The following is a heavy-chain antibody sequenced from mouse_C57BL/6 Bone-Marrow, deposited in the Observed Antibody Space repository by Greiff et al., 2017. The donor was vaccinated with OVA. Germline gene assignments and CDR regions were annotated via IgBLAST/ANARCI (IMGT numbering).Heavy chain of an antibody. CDR3: ARSLITTVVATNY. V-gene: IGHV1-55*01. J-gene: IGHJ2*01. CDR2: IYPGSGST. Sequence: QVQLQQPGAELVKPGASVKVSCKASGYTFTSYWITWVKQRPGQGLEWIGDIYPGSGSTNYNEKFKSKATLTVDTSSSTAYMQLSSLTSEDSAVYYCARSLITTVVATNYWGQGTTLTVSS. D-gene: IGHD1-1*01. CDR1: GYTFTSYW.